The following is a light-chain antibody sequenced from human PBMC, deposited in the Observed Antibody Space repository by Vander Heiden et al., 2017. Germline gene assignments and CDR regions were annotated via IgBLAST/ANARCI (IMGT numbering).Light chain of an antibody. CDR3: QVWEGGSDVLVV. J-gene: IGLJ2*01. CDR2: DDN. CDR1: DIESKS. Sequence: SYVLTQPPSVSVAPGQTASIICGGRDIESKSVQWDQQRPGQAPPRVVDDDNDRPAGIPERVSGSNTGNTATLIITGVEAGDEGDYVCQVWEGGSDVLVVFGGGTKLTVL. V-gene: IGLV3-21*02.